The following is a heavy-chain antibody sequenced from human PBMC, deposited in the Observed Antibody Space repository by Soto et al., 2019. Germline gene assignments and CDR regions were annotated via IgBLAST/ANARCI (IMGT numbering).Heavy chain of an antibody. CDR2: INHSGST. CDR1: GGSFSGYY. D-gene: IGHD6-13*01. V-gene: IGHV4-34*01. CDR3: ASIGSSWEANFDY. Sequence: QVQLQQWGAGLLKPSETLSLTCAVYGGSFSGYYWSWIRQPPGKGLEWIGEINHSGSTNYNPSLKSRVTISVDTSKNQFSLKLSSVTAADTAVYYCASIGSSWEANFDYWGQGTLVTVSS. J-gene: IGHJ4*02.